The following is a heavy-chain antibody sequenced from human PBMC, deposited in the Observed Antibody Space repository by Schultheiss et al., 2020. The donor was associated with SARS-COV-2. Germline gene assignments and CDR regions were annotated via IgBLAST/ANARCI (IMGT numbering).Heavy chain of an antibody. V-gene: IGHV3-66*02. CDR1: GFTFSSYA. J-gene: IGHJ4*02. CDR2: IYSGGST. Sequence: GGSLRLSCAASGFTFSSYAMSWVRQAPGKGLEWVSVIYSGGSTYYADSVKGRFTISRDNSKNTLYLQMNSLRAEDTAVYYCARAPTYYDFWSGYVLDYWGQGTLVTVSS. CDR3: ARAPTYYDFWSGYVLDY. D-gene: IGHD3-3*01.